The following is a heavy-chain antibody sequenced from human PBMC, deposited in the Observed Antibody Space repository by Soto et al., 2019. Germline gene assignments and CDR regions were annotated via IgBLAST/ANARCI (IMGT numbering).Heavy chain of an antibody. J-gene: IGHJ5*02. CDR1: GYTFTSYG. CDR3: ARSPLRTGDGSGSYYPTEDNWFDP. D-gene: IGHD3-10*01. CDR2: ISAYNGNT. V-gene: IGHV1-18*01. Sequence: GESLKISCKASGYTFTSYGISWVRQAPGQGLEWMGWISAYNGNTNYAQKLQGRVTMTTDTSTSTAYMELRSLRSDDTAVYYCARSPLRTGDGSGSYYPTEDNWFDPWGQGTLVTVSS.